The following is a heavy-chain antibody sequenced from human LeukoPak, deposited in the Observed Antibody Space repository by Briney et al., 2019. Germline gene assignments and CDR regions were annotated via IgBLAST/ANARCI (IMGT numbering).Heavy chain of an antibody. J-gene: IGHJ4*02. CDR1: GFTFSNYW. D-gene: IGHD6-13*01. V-gene: IGHV3-74*01. CDR3: AKDAPVRSWGEGYFDY. Sequence: QPGGSLRLSCAASGFTFSNYWMHWVRQAPGKGLVWVSRINTDGSSTSYADSVKGRFTISRDNAKNTLYLQMNSLRAEDTAVYYCAKDAPVRSWGEGYFDYWGQGTLVTVSS. CDR2: INTDGSST.